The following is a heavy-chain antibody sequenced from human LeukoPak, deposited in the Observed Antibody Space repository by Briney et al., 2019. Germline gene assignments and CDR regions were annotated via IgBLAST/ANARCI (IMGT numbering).Heavy chain of an antibody. CDR2: IYTSGST. D-gene: IGHD3-10*01. J-gene: IGHJ4*02. V-gene: IGHV4-61*02. CDR1: GGSISSGSYY. Sequence: PSETLSLTCIVSGGSISSGSYYWSWIRQPAGKGLEWIGRIYTSGSTNYNPSLKSRVTISVDTSKNHFSLKLSSVTAADTAVYYCARDQTYSGSGIYTYFDYWGQGILVTVSS. CDR3: ARDQTYSGSGIYTYFDY.